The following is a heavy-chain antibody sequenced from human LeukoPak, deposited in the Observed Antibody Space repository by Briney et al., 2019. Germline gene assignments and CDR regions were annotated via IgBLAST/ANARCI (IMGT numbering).Heavy chain of an antibody. J-gene: IGHJ4*02. D-gene: IGHD6-19*01. V-gene: IGHV1-2*06. CDR1: GYTFTGYY. Sequence: ASVKVSCKASGYTFTGYYMHWVRQAPGQGLEWVGRINPNSGGTNYAQKFQGRVTMTRDTSISTDYMELSRLRSDDTAVYYSARVKAVAGRDPFMYWGKGTLVTVSS. CDR3: ARVKAVAGRDPFMY. CDR2: INPNSGGT.